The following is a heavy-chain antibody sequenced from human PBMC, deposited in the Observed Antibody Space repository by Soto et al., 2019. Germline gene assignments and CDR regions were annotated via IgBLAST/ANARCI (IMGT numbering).Heavy chain of an antibody. Sequence: SETLSLTCTVSGGSISSGDYYWSWIRQPPGKGLEWIGYIYYSGSTYYNPSLKSRVTISVDTSKNQFSLKLSSVTAADTAVYYCARAGTAMVYGWFDPWGQGTLVTVSS. J-gene: IGHJ5*02. V-gene: IGHV4-30-4*01. D-gene: IGHD5-18*01. CDR2: IYYSGST. CDR1: GGSISSGDYY. CDR3: ARAGTAMVYGWFDP.